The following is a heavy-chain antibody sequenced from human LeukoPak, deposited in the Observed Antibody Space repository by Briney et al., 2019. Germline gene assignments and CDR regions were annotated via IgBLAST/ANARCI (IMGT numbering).Heavy chain of an antibody. Sequence: PGGSLRLSCAASGFTFSSYAMYWVRQAPGKGLEWVSAISGSGGSTYYADSVKGRFTISRDNSKNTLYLQMNSLRAEDTAVYYCAKDQGLVVVGSGAFDIWGQGTMVTVSS. CDR2: ISGSGGST. V-gene: IGHV3-23*01. D-gene: IGHD2-15*01. J-gene: IGHJ3*02. CDR3: AKDQGLVVVGSGAFDI. CDR1: GFTFSSYA.